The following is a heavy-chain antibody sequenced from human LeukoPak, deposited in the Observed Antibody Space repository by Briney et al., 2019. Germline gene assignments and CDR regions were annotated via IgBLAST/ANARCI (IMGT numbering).Heavy chain of an antibody. CDR3: ARSAPTLTYDILTGYLGY. J-gene: IGHJ4*02. V-gene: IGHV1-24*01. CDR1: GYTLTELS. Sequence: ASVKVSCKVSGYTLTELSMHWVRQAPGKGLGWMGGFDPEDGETIYAQKFQGRVTMTEDTSISTAYMELSRLRSDDTAVYYCARSAPTLTYDILTGYLGYWGQGTLVTVSS. D-gene: IGHD3-9*01. CDR2: FDPEDGET.